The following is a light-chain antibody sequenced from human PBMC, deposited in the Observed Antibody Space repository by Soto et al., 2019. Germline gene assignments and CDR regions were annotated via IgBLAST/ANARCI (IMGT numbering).Light chain of an antibody. CDR3: QQYNDWART. Sequence: EIVMTQSPATLSVSPGERVTLSCRASHSFSSNLAWYQHKPGQAPRLLIHGASTTATDVPPRFSGSGSGTEFTLTISNLQSEDFAVYYCQQYNDWARTFGQGTLLEIK. CDR2: GAS. V-gene: IGKV3-15*01. J-gene: IGKJ5*01. CDR1: HSFSSN.